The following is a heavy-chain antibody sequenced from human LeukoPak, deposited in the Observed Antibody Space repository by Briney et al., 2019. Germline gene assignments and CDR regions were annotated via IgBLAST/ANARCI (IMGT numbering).Heavy chain of an antibody. Sequence: ASVKVSCKASGYTFTSYYMHWVRQAPGQGLEWMGIINPSGGSTSYAQKFQGRVTMTRDTSTSTVYMELSSLRSEDTAVYYCARDPTRVFWGGYFAYGAQETRVTFS. CDR2: INPSGGST. CDR3: ARDPTRVFWGGYFAY. CDR1: GYTFTSYY. D-gene: IGHD3-3*01. J-gene: IGHJ4*02. V-gene: IGHV1-46*01.